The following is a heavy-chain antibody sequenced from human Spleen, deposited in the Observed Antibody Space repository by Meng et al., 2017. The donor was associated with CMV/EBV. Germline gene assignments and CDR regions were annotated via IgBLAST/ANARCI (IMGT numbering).Heavy chain of an antibody. CDR1: GFTFSSYW. CDR2: IKQDGSEK. J-gene: IGHJ4*02. V-gene: IGHV3-7*03. CDR3: AKGQRGIAAAGTTS. D-gene: IGHD6-13*01. Sequence: GESLKISCAASGFTFSSYWMSWVRQAPGKGLEWVANIKQDGSEKYYVDSVKGRFTISRDNAKNSLYLQMNSLRAEDTALYYCAKGQRGIAAAGTTSWGQGTLVTVSS.